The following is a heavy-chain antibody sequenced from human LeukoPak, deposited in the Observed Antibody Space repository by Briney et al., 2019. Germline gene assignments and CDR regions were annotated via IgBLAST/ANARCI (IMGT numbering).Heavy chain of an antibody. J-gene: IGHJ4*02. D-gene: IGHD1-26*01. V-gene: IGHV1-46*01. CDR2: INPSGGTT. Sequence: ASVKVSCTASGYTFTSYHMHWVRQAPGQGLEWMGIINPSGGTTNYAQKFRGRVTMTRDMSTSTVYMELSSLRSEDTAVYYCARDSGTTVSGSYYGYFDYWGQGTLVTVSS. CDR1: GYTFTSYH. CDR3: ARDSGTTVSGSYYGYFDY.